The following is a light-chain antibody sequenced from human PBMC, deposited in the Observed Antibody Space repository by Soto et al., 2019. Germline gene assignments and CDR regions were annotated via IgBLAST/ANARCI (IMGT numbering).Light chain of an antibody. Sequence: EIVFPQSPATLSFSPGERATVSCRASRNVNTYLAWYQHKAGQAPRLLISDASKRATGIPARFSGSGSGTDFTLTISSLEPEDFAVYYCQQRSYWAPWTFGQGTKGEIE. CDR3: QQRSYWAPWT. CDR2: DAS. CDR1: RNVNTY. J-gene: IGKJ1*01. V-gene: IGKV3-11*01.